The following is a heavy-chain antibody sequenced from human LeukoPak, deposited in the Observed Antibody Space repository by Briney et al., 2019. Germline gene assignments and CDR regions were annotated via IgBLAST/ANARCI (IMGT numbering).Heavy chain of an antibody. J-gene: IGHJ4*02. CDR1: GFNFSNAW. Sequence: GGSLRLSCAASGFNFSNAWMNWVRQAPGKGLEWVAVISYDGSNKYYADSVRGRFTISRDNSKNTLYLQMNSLRAEDTAVYYCARDLTVSWGQGTLVTVSS. CDR2: ISYDGSNK. V-gene: IGHV3-30-3*01. CDR3: ARDLTVS. D-gene: IGHD1-20*01.